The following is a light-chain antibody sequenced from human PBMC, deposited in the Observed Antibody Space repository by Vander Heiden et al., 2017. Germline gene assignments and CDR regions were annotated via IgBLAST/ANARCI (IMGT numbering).Light chain of an antibody. CDR2: KVS. V-gene: IGKV2-30*01. Sequence: DAVMTQSPLSLPVTLGQPASISCRSSQSLVYSDGNTYWNWFHQRPGQSPRRLIYKVSNRDSGVPDRFSGSVSGTDFILRISRVEAEDVGVYYCMQGTHWPYTFGQGTNLEIK. CDR1: QSLVYSDGNTY. CDR3: MQGTHWPYT. J-gene: IGKJ2*01.